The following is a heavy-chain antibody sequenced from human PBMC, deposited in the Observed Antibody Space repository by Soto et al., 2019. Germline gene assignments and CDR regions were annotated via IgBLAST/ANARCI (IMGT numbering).Heavy chain of an antibody. CDR3: ARGISGAYDSTYDW. V-gene: IGHV3-21*01. D-gene: IGHD5-12*01. J-gene: IGHJ4*02. Sequence: GGSLRLSCTASGFTFSFYTMNWVRQAPGKGLEWVSSIGSTSSDIYDADSVKGRFTVSRDNAKNMVYLEMNSLRAEDTAVYYCARGISGAYDSTYDWWGQGTLVTVSS. CDR2: IGSTSSDI. CDR1: GFTFSFYT.